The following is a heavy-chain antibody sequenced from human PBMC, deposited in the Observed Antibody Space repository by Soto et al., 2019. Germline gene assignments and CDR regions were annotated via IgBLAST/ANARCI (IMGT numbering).Heavy chain of an antibody. CDR2: IIPILGIA. V-gene: IGHV1-69*02. J-gene: IGHJ2*01. Sequence: QVQLVQSGAEVKKPGSSVKVSCKASGGTFSSYTISWVRQAPGQGLEWMGRIIPILGIANYAQKFQGRVTITADKSTSTAYMELSSLRSDDTAVYYCARGAGTTTYWYFDLWGRGTLVTVSS. CDR3: ARGAGTTTYWYFDL. D-gene: IGHD1-1*01. CDR1: GGTFSSYT.